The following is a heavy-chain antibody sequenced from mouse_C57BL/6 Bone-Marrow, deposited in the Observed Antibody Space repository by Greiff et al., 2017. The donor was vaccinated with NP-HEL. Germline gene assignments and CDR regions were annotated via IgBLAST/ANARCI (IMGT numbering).Heavy chain of an antibody. V-gene: IGHV1-81*01. CDR2: IYPRSGNT. D-gene: IGHD2-4*01. CDR1: GYTFTSYG. CDR3: ARRDYAWFAY. J-gene: IGHJ3*01. Sequence: VKLMESGAELARPGASVKLSCKASGYTFTSYGISWVKQRTGQGLEWIGEIYPRSGNTYYNEKFKGKATLTADKSSSTAYMELRSLTSEDSAVYFCARRDYAWFAYWGQGTLVTVSA.